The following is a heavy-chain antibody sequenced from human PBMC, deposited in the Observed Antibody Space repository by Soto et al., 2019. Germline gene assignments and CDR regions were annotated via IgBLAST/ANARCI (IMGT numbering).Heavy chain of an antibody. Sequence: ASVKVSCKASGYIFTAYSMHWVRRAPGQGLEWMGVVNPSGGSTNYAQKFQGRITLTRDTSRNTVYMDLSSLTSEDTAVYYCAREENCSDGICYSEYLKCWGQGTLLTVYS. CDR1: GYIFTAYS. CDR2: VNPSGGST. CDR3: AREENCSDGICYSEYLKC. J-gene: IGHJ1*01. V-gene: IGHV1-46*01. D-gene: IGHD2-15*01.